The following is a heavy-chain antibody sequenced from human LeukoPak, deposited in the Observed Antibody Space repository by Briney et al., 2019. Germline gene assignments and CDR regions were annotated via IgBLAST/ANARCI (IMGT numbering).Heavy chain of an antibody. Sequence: GESLKISCEGSGYSFTSYWIGWVRQMPGKGLEWMGNIYPGDSDTRYSPSFQGQVTISADKSISTAYLQWSSLKASDTAMYYCARTDTAMVTGGWFDPWGQGTLVTVSS. J-gene: IGHJ5*02. CDR3: ARTDTAMVTGGWFDP. CDR2: IYPGDSDT. D-gene: IGHD5-18*01. CDR1: GYSFTSYW. V-gene: IGHV5-51*01.